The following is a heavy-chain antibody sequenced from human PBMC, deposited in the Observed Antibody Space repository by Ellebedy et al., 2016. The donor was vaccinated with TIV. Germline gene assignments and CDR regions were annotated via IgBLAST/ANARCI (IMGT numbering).Heavy chain of an antibody. V-gene: IGHV3-53*01. J-gene: IGHJ4*02. CDR3: AGGKAAAGTSLDF. CDR1: GFTVSTNY. D-gene: IGHD6-13*01. CDR2: IYRSGGT. Sequence: GESLKISCAASGFTVSTNYMSWVRQAPGRGLEWVSIIYRSGGTYYAGSVKGRFTISRDISKNTVHLQMNSLRAEDTAVYYGAGGKAAAGTSLDFWGQGTLVTVSS.